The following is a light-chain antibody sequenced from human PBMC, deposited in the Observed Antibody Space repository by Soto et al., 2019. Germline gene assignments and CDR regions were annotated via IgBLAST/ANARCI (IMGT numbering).Light chain of an antibody. Sequence: EIVMTQSPATLSLSPGERAALSCRASQSINSELAWYQQKPGQPPRLLIYGASTRATGVPARFTGSESGSEFTLTISGLEYEDVAVYYCQQGHNWPITFGQVTRVEI. CDR1: QSINSE. J-gene: IGKJ2*01. V-gene: IGKV3-15*01. CDR2: GAS. CDR3: QQGHNWPIT.